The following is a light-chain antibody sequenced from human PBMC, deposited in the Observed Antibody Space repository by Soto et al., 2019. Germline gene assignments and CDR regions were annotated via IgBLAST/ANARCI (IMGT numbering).Light chain of an antibody. CDR3: QQCNSYWGS. J-gene: IGKJ1*01. CDR1: QSISNW. Sequence: DIQMTQSPSTLSASVGDRVTITCRASQSISNWLAWYQQKPGKTPKLLIYKASSLESGVPSRFSGSGSGTEFTLTISSLQPDDFATYYCQQCNSYWGSFGQGTKVEIK. V-gene: IGKV1-5*03. CDR2: KAS.